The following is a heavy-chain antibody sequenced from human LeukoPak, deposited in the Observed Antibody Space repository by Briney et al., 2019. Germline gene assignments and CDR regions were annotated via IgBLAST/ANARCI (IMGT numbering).Heavy chain of an antibody. CDR2: ITAYNGNT. D-gene: IGHD6-19*01. V-gene: IGHV1-18*01. CDR3: ARDHGVGSSGWNGIDY. Sequence: GASVKVSCKASGYTFTTSGISWVRQAPGQGLEWMGWITAYNGNTKYAQKFQGRVTMTTDTSTNTAYMELRSLRPDDSALYYCARDHGVGSSGWNGIDYWGQGTLVTVSS. J-gene: IGHJ4*02. CDR1: GYTFTTSG.